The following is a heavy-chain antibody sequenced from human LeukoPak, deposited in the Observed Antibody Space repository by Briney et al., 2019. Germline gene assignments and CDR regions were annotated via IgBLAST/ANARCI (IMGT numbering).Heavy chain of an antibody. V-gene: IGHV1-69*04. CDR1: GGTFSSYA. D-gene: IGHD1-26*01. CDR3: ARALEYSGSYWGDY. J-gene: IGHJ4*02. CDR2: IIPILGIA. Sequence: SVKVSCKASGGTFSSYAISWVRQAPGQGLEWMGRIIPILGIANYAQKFQGRVTITADKSTSTAYMELSSLRSKDTAVYYCARALEYSGSYWGDYWGQGTLVTVSS.